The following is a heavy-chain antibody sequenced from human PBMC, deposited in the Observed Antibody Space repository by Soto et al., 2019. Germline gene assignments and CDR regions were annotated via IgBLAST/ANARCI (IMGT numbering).Heavy chain of an antibody. CDR1: GFTFTSYS. J-gene: IGHJ4*02. D-gene: IGHD6-13*01. V-gene: IGHV3-48*01. CDR2: ISSSSRII. Sequence: GGSLRLSCAASGFTFTSYSMNWVRQAPGKGPEWVSYISSSSRIIYYAGSVKGRFTISRDNAKNSLYLQMNSLRAEDTAVYYCVREGPCISSCYYFDYWGQGTLVTVSS. CDR3: VREGPCISSCYYFDY.